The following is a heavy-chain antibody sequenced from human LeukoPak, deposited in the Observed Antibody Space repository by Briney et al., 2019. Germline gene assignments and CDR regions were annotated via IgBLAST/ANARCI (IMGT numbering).Heavy chain of an antibody. J-gene: IGHJ4*02. D-gene: IGHD4-17*01. CDR2: ISGRGGST. V-gene: IGHV3-23*01. Sequence: PGGSLRLSCAASGFTFSSYAMSWVRQAPGKGLEWVSAISGRGGSTNYADSVKGRFTISRDNSKNTLYLQMNSLRAEDTAVYYCAKFNDYSWVYGDFVHLDYWGQGTLVTVSS. CDR1: GFTFSSYA. CDR3: AKFNDYSWVYGDFVHLDY.